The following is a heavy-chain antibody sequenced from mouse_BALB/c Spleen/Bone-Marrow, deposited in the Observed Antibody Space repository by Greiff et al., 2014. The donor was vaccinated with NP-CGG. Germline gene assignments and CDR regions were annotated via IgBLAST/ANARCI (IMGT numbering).Heavy chain of an antibody. CDR3: ARSYGNWYFDV. CDR1: GYTFTDYN. V-gene: IGHV1S29*02. J-gene: IGHJ1*01. CDR2: IYPYNGGT. Sequence: VHVKPSGPELVKPGASVKISCKASGYTFTDYNMHWGKQSHGKSLEWIGYIYPYNGGTGYNQKFKSKATLTVDNSSSTAYMELRSLTSEDSAVYYCARSYGNWYFDVWGAGTTVTVSS. D-gene: IGHD2-10*02.